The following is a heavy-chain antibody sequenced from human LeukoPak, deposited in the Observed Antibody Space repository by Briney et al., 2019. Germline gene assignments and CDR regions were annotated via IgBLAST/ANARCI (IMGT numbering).Heavy chain of an antibody. CDR1: GFTFSSYS. D-gene: IGHD3-22*01. V-gene: IGHV3-48*01. Sequence: PGGSLRLSCAASGFTFSSYSMNWVRQAPGKGLEWVSYISSSSSTIYYADSVKGRLTISRDNAKNSLYLQMNSLRAEDTAVYYCAREGTYYYDSSGYTFDYWGQGTLVTVSS. J-gene: IGHJ4*02. CDR2: ISSSSSTI. CDR3: AREGTYYYDSSGYTFDY.